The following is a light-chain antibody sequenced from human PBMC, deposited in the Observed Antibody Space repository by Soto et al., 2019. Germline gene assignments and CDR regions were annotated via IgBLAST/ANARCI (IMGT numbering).Light chain of an antibody. CDR2: DVS. CDR3: QQYHGYSRT. J-gene: IGKJ1*01. CDR1: QSISDS. V-gene: IGKV1-5*01. Sequence: DIQMYQSPSTLSASEGDRVTITCRASQSISDSLAWYQQKPGKAPDLLISDVSNLERGVASRFSGSGSGTEFTLTISSMQPDDFATYYCQQYHGYSRTFGQGTKVDIK.